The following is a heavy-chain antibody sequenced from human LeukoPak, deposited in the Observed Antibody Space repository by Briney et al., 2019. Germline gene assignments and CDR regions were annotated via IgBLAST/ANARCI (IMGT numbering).Heavy chain of an antibody. CDR1: GYTFTGYY. CDR3: ARGAFRSVYYYGMDV. Sequence: GASVKVSCKASGYTFTGYYMHWVRQAPGQGLEWMGWINPNSGGTNYAQKFQGRVTMTRDTSISTAYMELSRLRSDDTAVYYCARGAFRSVYYYGMDVWGQGTTVTVSS. V-gene: IGHV1-2*02. D-gene: IGHD2/OR15-2a*01. J-gene: IGHJ6*02. CDR2: INPNSGGT.